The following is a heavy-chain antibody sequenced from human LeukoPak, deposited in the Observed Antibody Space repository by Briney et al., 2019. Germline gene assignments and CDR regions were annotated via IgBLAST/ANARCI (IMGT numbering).Heavy chain of an antibody. CDR2: FDPEDGEP. D-gene: IGHD1-26*01. V-gene: IGHV1-24*01. Sequence: ASVKVSCQVSGNSLSETSIHWVRQAPGQWLEWMGGFDPEDGEPIFAQRFQGRFSMTEDTSADTAYMELSSLRPEDTAVYYCATADRWEPLDYWGQGTLVTVSS. CDR3: ATADRWEPLDY. CDR1: GNSLSETS. J-gene: IGHJ4*02.